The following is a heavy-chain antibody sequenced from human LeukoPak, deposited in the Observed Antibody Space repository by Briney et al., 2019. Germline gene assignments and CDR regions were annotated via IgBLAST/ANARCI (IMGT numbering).Heavy chain of an antibody. CDR1: GGTFSSYA. CDR2: IIPIFGTA. Sequence: SSVKVSCKASGGTFSSYAISWVRQAPGQGLEWMGRIIPIFGTANYAQKFQGRVTITTDEFTSTAYMELSSLRSEDTAVYYCARDIGFLEWLLNWGQGTLVTVSS. D-gene: IGHD3-3*02. J-gene: IGHJ4*02. CDR3: ARDIGFLEWLLN. V-gene: IGHV1-69*05.